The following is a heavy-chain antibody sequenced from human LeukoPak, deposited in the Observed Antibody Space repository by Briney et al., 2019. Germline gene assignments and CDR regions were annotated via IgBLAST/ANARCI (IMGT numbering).Heavy chain of an antibody. CDR3: ASHNTMNWFDP. CDR1: GFTFSDYY. V-gene: IGHV3-11*04. Sequence: GGSLRLSCAASGFTFSDYYMSWIRRAPGKGLEWVSYISSSGSTIYYADSVKGRFTISRDNAKNSLCLQMNSLRAEDTAVYYCASHNTMNWFDPWGQGTLVTVSS. CDR2: ISSSGSTI. J-gene: IGHJ5*02. D-gene: IGHD1-14*01.